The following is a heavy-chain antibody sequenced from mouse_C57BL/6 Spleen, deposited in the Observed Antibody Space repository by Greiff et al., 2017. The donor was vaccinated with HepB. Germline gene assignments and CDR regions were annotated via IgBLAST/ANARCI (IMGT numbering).Heavy chain of an antibody. J-gene: IGHJ2*01. CDR1: GFTFSDYY. V-gene: IGHV5-16*01. CDR2: INYDGSST. D-gene: IGHD2-10*02. CDR3: ARVEGYGNYFDY. Sequence: EVKLVESEGGLVQPGSSMKLSCTASGFTFSDYYMAWVRQVPEKGLEWVANINYDGSSTYYLDSLKSRFIISRDNAKNILYLQMSSLKSEDTATYYCARVEGYGNYFDYWGQGTTLTVSS.